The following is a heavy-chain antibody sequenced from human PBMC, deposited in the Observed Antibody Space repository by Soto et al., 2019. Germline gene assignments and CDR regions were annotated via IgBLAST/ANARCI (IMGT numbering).Heavy chain of an antibody. Sequence: PGGSLRLSCAASGFTFSSYWMLWVRQAPGKGLVWVSRINSDGSSTSYADSVKGRFTISRDNAKNTLYLQMNSLRAEDTAVYYCARGGSSGYPFYYYGMDVWGQGTTVTVSS. CDR2: INSDGSST. J-gene: IGHJ6*02. CDR3: ARGGSSGYPFYYYGMDV. CDR1: GFTFSSYW. D-gene: IGHD5-12*01. V-gene: IGHV3-74*01.